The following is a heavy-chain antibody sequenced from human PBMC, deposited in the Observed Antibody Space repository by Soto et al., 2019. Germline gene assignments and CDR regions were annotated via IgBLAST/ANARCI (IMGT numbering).Heavy chain of an antibody. J-gene: IGHJ6*02. D-gene: IGHD3-3*01. Sequence: GGSLRLSCAASGFTFSSYGMHWVRQAPGKGLEWVAVIWYDGSNKYYADYVKGRFTISRDNSKNTLYLQMNSLKAEDMVLYYCARDSDFWSGELSGMDVWGQGTTVTVSS. V-gene: IGHV3-33*01. CDR2: IWYDGSNK. CDR3: ARDSDFWSGELSGMDV. CDR1: GFTFSSYG.